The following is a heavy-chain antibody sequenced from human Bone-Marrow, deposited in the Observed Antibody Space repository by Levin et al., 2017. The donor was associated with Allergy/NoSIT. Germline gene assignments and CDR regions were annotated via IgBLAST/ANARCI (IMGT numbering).Heavy chain of an antibody. D-gene: IGHD2-2*01. CDR1: GYTLTELS. V-gene: IGHV1-24*01. CDR2: FDPEDGET. CDR3: ATPHPYCSSTSCSVDY. J-gene: IGHJ4*02. Sequence: GASVKVSCKVSGYTLTELSMHWVRQAPGKGLEWMGGFDPEDGETIYAQKFQGRVTMTEDTSTDTAYMELSSLRSEDTAVYYCATPHPYCSSTSCSVDYWGQGTLVTVSS.